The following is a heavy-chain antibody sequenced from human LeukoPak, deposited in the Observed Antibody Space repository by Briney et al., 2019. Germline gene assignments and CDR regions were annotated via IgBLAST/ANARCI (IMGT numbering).Heavy chain of an antibody. CDR3: ARDPYYYGSGSYNYYYFDL. V-gene: IGHV3-7*01. Sequence: GGSLRLSCAASGFTFSSYWMSWVRQAPGKGLEWVANIKQDGSEKYYVDSVKGRFTISRDNAKNSLYLQMNSLRAEDTAVYYCARDPYYYGSGSYNYYYFDLWGRGTLVTVSS. J-gene: IGHJ2*01. D-gene: IGHD3-10*01. CDR1: GFTFSSYW. CDR2: IKQDGSEK.